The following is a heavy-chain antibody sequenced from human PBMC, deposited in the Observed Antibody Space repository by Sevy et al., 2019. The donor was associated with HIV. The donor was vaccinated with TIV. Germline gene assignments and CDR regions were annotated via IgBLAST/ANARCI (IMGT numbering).Heavy chain of an antibody. Sequence: GGSLRLSCEVSGFTFSNYWMTWVRQAPGKGLEWVANIKEDGSDKYYGDSVKGQFSISRDNAKNSLYLEMNSLRAEDTAVYYCVRDGLASATDFDYWGQGTLVTVSS. CDR2: IKEDGSDK. V-gene: IGHV3-7*01. J-gene: IGHJ4*02. CDR1: GFTFSNYW. D-gene: IGHD2-15*01. CDR3: VRDGLASATDFDY.